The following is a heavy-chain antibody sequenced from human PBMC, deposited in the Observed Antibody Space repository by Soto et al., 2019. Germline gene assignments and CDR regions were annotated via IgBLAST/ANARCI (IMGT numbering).Heavy chain of an antibody. V-gene: IGHV5-51*01. J-gene: IGHJ6*02. Sequence: PGESLKISCKTSGYYFSSDWIAWVRQMPGKGLEWMGTIYPGDSDTKYNPSFEGQVSISADKSTSTAYLHWGSLKASDTGIYYCAVLLAHCTRSACPYGLYVWGQGTSVTVSS. CDR1: GYYFSSDW. CDR2: IYPGDSDT. D-gene: IGHD2-8*01. CDR3: AVLLAHCTRSACPYGLYV.